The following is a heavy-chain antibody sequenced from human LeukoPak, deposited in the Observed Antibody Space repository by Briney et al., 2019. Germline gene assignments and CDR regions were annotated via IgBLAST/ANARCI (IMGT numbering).Heavy chain of an antibody. J-gene: IGHJ4*02. Sequence: PGGSLRLSCLASGFTFGTYEMNWVRQAPGKGLEWVSYISSSGGTIYYADSVRGRFTLSRDNAKSSLLLQMSSLRAEDTAVYFCARTHCSSASCYLPPFDYWGQGTLVIVSS. D-gene: IGHD2-2*01. V-gene: IGHV3-48*03. CDR1: GFTFGTYE. CDR2: ISSSGGTI. CDR3: ARTHCSSASCYLPPFDY.